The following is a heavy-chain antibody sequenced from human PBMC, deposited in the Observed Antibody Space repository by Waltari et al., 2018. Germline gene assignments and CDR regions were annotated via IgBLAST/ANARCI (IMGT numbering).Heavy chain of an antibody. CDR3: ARRGGAAAGNWFDP. Sequence: QVQLVQSGAEVKKPGASVKVSCKASGYTFTGYYMHWVRQAPGQGLEWMGWVNPTSVGQNHEQKLQGRSTMTRDTSISTAYMELSRLRSDDTAVYYCARRGGAAAGNWFDPWGQGTLVTVSS. J-gene: IGHJ5*02. V-gene: IGHV1-2*02. CDR1: GYTFTGYY. D-gene: IGHD6-13*01. CDR2: VNPTSVGQ.